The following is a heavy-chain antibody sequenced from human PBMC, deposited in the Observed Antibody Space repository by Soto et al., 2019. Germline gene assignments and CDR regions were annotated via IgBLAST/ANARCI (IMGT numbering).Heavy chain of an antibody. Sequence: QVQLQESGPGLVKPSGTLSLTCAVSGGSINSSDWWSWVRQPPGQGLEWIGAIYHSGRTNYNPSLKSRVTISLDKPKTQFSLKLSSVTAADAAVYDCRRSTGRSGLYWYRDLWGRGTLVTVSS. CDR1: GGSINSSDW. J-gene: IGHJ2*01. D-gene: IGHD6-13*01. CDR2: IYHSGRT. V-gene: IGHV4-4*02. CDR3: RRSTGRSGLYWYRDL.